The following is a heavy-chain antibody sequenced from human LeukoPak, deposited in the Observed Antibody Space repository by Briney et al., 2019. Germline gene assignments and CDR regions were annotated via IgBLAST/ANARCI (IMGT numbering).Heavy chain of an antibody. CDR3: ARADFWSGYPLY. CDR2: ISAYNGNT. CDR1: GCTFTSYG. J-gene: IGHJ4*02. D-gene: IGHD3-3*01. Sequence: ASVKVSCKASGCTFTSYGISWVRQAPGQGLEWMGWISAYNGNTNYAQKLQGRVTMTTDTSTSTPYMELRSLRSDDTAVYYCARADFWSGYPLYWGQGTLVTVSS. V-gene: IGHV1-18*01.